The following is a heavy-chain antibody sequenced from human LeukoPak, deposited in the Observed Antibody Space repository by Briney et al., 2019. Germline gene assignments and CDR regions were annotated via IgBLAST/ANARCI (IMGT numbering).Heavy chain of an antibody. Sequence: GGSLRLSCAASGFTFSSYWMSWVRQAPGKGLEWVANIKKDGSEKYYVDSVKGRFTISRDNSKNTLYLQMNSLRAEDTAVYYCAKDMGYCSGGSCYFDYWGQGTLVTVSS. CDR1: GFTFSSYW. CDR3: AKDMGYCSGGSCYFDY. CDR2: IKKDGSEK. V-gene: IGHV3-7*03. D-gene: IGHD2-15*01. J-gene: IGHJ4*02.